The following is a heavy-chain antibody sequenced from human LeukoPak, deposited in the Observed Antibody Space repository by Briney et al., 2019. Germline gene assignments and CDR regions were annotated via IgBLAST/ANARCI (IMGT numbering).Heavy chain of an antibody. CDR1: GGSISSYY. Sequence: SETLSLTCTVSGGSISSYYWSWIRQPPGKGLGWIGYIYYSGSTNYNPSLKSRVTISVDTSKNQFSLKLSSVTAADTAVYYCARVGYYDFWSGSHDNWFDPWGQGTLVTVSS. CDR3: ARVGYYDFWSGSHDNWFDP. CDR2: IYYSGST. V-gene: IGHV4-59*01. D-gene: IGHD3-3*01. J-gene: IGHJ5*02.